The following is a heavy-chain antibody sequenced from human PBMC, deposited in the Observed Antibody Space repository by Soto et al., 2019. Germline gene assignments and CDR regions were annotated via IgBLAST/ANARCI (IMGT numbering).Heavy chain of an antibody. CDR3: ARGGGVPALGDP. J-gene: IGHJ5*02. D-gene: IGHD3-16*01. V-gene: IGHV4-4*07. CDR2: ISTSGNT. CDR1: GVSMRNSY. Sequence: QVQLEESGPGLVKPSETLSLICSVSGVSMRNSYWTWIRQSAGKGLEWIGRISTSGNTNYNPSLNSPLTMSVDTSENQVSLKLTSVTAADTAVYYCARGGGVPALGDPWGQGTLVTVSS.